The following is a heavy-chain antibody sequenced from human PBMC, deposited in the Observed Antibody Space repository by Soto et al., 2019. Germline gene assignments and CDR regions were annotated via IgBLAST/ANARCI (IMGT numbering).Heavy chain of an antibody. CDR3: ARDGPDSSGYYRLLDY. V-gene: IGHV3-21*01. CDR1: GFTFSSYS. Sequence: PGGSLRLSCAASGFTFSSYSMNWVRQAPGKGLEWVSSISSSSSYIYYADSVKGRFTISRDNAKNSLYLQMNSLRAEDTAVYYCARDGPDSSGYYRLLDYWGQGTLVTVLL. J-gene: IGHJ4*02. CDR2: ISSSSSYI. D-gene: IGHD3-22*01.